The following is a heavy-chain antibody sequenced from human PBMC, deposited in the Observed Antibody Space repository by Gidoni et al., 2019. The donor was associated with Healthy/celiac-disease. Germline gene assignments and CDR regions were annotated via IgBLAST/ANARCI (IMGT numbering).Heavy chain of an antibody. D-gene: IGHD6-13*01. Sequence: QVQLVQSGAEVKKPGASVKVSCKASGYTFTGYYMHWVRQAPGQGLEWMGWINPNSGGTNYAQKFQGRVTMTRDTSISTAYMELSRLRSDDTAVYYCAKNARRAAAGTYYYYGMDVWGQGTTVTVSS. CDR3: AKNARRAAAGTYYYYGMDV. J-gene: IGHJ6*02. CDR1: GYTFTGYY. CDR2: INPNSGGT. V-gene: IGHV1-2*02.